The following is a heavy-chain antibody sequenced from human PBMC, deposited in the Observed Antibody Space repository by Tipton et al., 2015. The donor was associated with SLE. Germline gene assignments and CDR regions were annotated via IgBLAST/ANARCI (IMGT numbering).Heavy chain of an antibody. CDR2: IYYSGST. CDR1: GGSISRYS. J-gene: IGHJ2*01. D-gene: IGHD3-16*02. CDR3: ARFFSYSYSTWYFDL. Sequence: TLSLTCTVSGGSISRYSWSWIRQPPGKGLEWIGYIYYSGSTNYNPSLKSRVTISVDTSKNQFSLKLNSVTAADTAVYYCARFFSYSYSTWYFDLWGRGTLVTVSS. V-gene: IGHV4-59*12.